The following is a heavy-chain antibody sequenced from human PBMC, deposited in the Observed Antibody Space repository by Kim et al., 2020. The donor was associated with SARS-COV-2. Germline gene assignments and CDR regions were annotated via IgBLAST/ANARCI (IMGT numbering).Heavy chain of an antibody. CDR2: ISSSSSTI. J-gene: IGHJ4*02. CDR3: ARDPNSYCSSTSCSN. Sequence: GGSLRLSCAASGFTFSSYSMNWVRQAPGKGLEWVSYISSSSSTIYYAYSVKGRFTISRDNAKNSLYLQMNSLRDEDTAVYYCARDPNSYCSSTSCSNWGQGTLVTVSS. CDR1: GFTFSSYS. D-gene: IGHD2-2*01. V-gene: IGHV3-48*02.